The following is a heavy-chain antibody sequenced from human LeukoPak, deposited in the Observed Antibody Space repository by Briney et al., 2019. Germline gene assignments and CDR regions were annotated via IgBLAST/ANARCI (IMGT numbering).Heavy chain of an antibody. CDR1: GGTFSSYA. J-gene: IGHJ6*02. V-gene: IGHV1-69*01. CDR3: ARVGYCSGGSCYSRVYYYGMDV. D-gene: IGHD2-15*01. CDR2: IITICGTP. Sequence: SVKVSCKASGGTFSSYAISWVRQAPGQGLEWMGGIITICGTPNYAQKFQGRVTITADESTSTAYMELSSLRSEDTAVYYCARVGYCSGGSCYSRVYYYGMDVWGQGTTVTVSS.